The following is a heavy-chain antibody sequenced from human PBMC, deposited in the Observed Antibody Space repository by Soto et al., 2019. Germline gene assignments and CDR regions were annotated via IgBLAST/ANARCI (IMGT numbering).Heavy chain of an antibody. CDR2: INAGNGNT. J-gene: IGHJ4*02. Sequence: QVQLVQSGAEVKKPGASVKVSCKASGYTFTSYAMHWVRQAPGQRLEWMGWINAGNGNTKYSQKFQGRVTITRDTSASTAYMDLSSLRSEDTAVYYCARGPVCPDGPGDYWGQGTLVTVSS. CDR3: ARGPVCPDGPGDY. V-gene: IGHV1-3*01. D-gene: IGHD3-16*01. CDR1: GYTFTSYA.